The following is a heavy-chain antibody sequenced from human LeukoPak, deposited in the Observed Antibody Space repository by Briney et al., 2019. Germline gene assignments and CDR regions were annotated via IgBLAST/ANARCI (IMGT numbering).Heavy chain of an antibody. D-gene: IGHD3-16*02. CDR1: GFTFSSYS. CDR3: AIVPAGVIGMKDAFDI. Sequence: GGSLRLSCAASGFTFSSYSMNWVRQAPGKGLEWVSSISGSSSYIYYADSVKGRFTISRHNAKNSLYLQMNSLRAEDTAVYYCAIVPAGVIGMKDAFDIWGQGTMVTVSS. V-gene: IGHV3-21*01. CDR2: ISGSSSYI. J-gene: IGHJ3*02.